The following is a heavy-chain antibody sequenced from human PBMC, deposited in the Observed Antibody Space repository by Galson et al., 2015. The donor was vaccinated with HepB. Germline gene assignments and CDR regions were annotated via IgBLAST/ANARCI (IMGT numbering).Heavy chain of an antibody. Sequence: SLRLSCAASGLTFSSYAMSWVRQAPGKGLEWVSAISGSGGSTYYADSVKGRFTISRDNSKNTLYLQISSLKAEDTAVYYCARDGGPWLGGSFYYYYMDVWGKGTTVTVSS. CDR3: ARDGGPWLGGSFYYYYMDV. J-gene: IGHJ6*03. CDR2: ISGSGGST. CDR1: GLTFSSYA. D-gene: IGHD3-9*01. V-gene: IGHV3-23*01.